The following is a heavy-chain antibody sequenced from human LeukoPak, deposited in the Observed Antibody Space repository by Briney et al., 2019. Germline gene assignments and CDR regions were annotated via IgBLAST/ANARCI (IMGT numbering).Heavy chain of an antibody. Sequence: ASAKVSCKASGYTFTNYGINWVRQAPGQGLEWMGWISTHNGNTHDAQKLQGRVTMTTDTSTSTAYMEMRRLRSDDTAVYYCARRSGGDCYAFDSWGQGTLVTVSS. CDR1: GYTFTNYG. J-gene: IGHJ4*02. V-gene: IGHV1-18*01. CDR2: ISTHNGNT. D-gene: IGHD2-21*02. CDR3: ARRSGGDCYAFDS.